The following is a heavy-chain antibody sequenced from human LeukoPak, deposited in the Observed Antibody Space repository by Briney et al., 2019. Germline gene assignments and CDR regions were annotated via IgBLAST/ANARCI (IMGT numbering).Heavy chain of an antibody. V-gene: IGHV1-2*02. CDR1: GYTFTGYY. Sequence: ASVKVSCKASGYTFTGYYMHWVRQAPGRGLEWMGWINPNSGGTNYAQKFQGRVTMTRDTSISTAYMELSRLRSDDTAVYYCARVPIYSSGWNRTLDYWGQGTLVTVSS. D-gene: IGHD6-19*01. CDR3: ARVPIYSSGWNRTLDY. CDR2: INPNSGGT. J-gene: IGHJ4*02.